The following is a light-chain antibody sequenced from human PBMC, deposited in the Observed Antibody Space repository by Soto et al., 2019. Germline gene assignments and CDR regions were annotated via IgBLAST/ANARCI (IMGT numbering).Light chain of an antibody. J-gene: IGKJ1*01. Sequence: EIGLTQSPGTLYLSPGERASLSCRASQSVRSSSLAWYQQKPGQPPSLLIYGASSRSTGIPDMFSGSGSGTDFTLTISRLEPEDLAVYFCQQYGDSPDTDRWTFGPGTKVEIK. CDR2: GAS. CDR1: QSVRSSS. CDR3: QQYGDSPDTDRWT. V-gene: IGKV3-20*01.